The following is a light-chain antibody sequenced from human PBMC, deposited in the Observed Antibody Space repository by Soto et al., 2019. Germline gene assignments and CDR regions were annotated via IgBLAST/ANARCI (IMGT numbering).Light chain of an antibody. V-gene: IGKV3-11*01. J-gene: IGKJ1*01. CDR1: QSVSNS. CDR2: DAS. CDR3: QQRSNWLWT. Sequence: EIVLTQSPGTLSLSPGDRATLSCRASQSVSNSLVWYQHKPGQAPRFLIYDASKRATGTPARFSGSGSGTDFTLTISSLEPEDFAVYYCQQRSNWLWTFGQGTKVDIK.